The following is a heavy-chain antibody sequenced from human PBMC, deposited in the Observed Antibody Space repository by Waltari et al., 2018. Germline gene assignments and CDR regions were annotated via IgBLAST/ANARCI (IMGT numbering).Heavy chain of an antibody. CDR3: ARDGGTGYSSPATYNWFDP. D-gene: IGHD6-13*01. V-gene: IGHV1-69*13. CDR1: GGTFSSYA. CDR2: IIPIFGTA. Sequence: QVQLVQSGAEVKKPGSSVKVSCKASGGTFSSYAISWVRQAPGQGLEWMGGIIPIFGTANYAQKFQGRVTITADESTSTAYMELSSLRSEDTAVYYCARDGGTGYSSPATYNWFDPWGQGTLVTVSS. J-gene: IGHJ5*02.